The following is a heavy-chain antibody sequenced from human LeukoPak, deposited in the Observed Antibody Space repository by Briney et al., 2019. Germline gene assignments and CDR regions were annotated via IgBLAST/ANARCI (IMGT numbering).Heavy chain of an antibody. CDR3: AKRGVVIRVILVGFHKEAYYFDS. J-gene: IGHJ4*02. V-gene: IGHV3-23*01. D-gene: IGHD3-22*01. CDR2: ISGSGGST. CDR1: GITLSNYG. Sequence: GGSLRLSCAVSGITLSNYGMSWVRQAPGKGLEWVAGISGSGGSTNYADSVKGRFTISRDNPKNTLYLQMNSLRAEDTAVYFCAKRGVVIRVILVGFHKEAYYFDSWGQGALVPSPQ.